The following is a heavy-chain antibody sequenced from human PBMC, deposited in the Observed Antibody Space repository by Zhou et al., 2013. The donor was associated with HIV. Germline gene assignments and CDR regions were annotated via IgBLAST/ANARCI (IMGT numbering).Heavy chain of an antibody. D-gene: IGHD3-10*01. CDR3: ATSMVRDREAFDI. Sequence: QVQLQESGPGLVKPSETLSLSCTVSGGSISSHYWSWIRQPPGKGLEWIGYIYYSGSPNYNPSLKSRVTMSVDTSKNQFSLKLSSVTAADTAVYSCATSMVRDREAFDIWGQGTMVTVSS. J-gene: IGHJ3*02. CDR1: GGSISSHY. CDR2: IYYSGSP. V-gene: IGHV4-59*11.